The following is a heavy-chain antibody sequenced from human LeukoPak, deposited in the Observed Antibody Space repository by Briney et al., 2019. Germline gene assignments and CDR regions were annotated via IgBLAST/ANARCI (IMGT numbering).Heavy chain of an antibody. J-gene: IGHJ5*02. CDR2: ISDDGSKR. D-gene: IGHD3-22*01. V-gene: IGHV3-30*04. Sequence: GGSLRLSCAGAGFTFRNSAFHWVRQAPGKELEWVAVISDDGSKRFYADSVKGRFTISRDNSKDTLYLHMKTLRPEDTAVYYCARESGFMMVGEINADNWFDPWGQGTPVTVSS. CDR1: GFTFRNSA. CDR3: ARESGFMMVGEINADNWFDP.